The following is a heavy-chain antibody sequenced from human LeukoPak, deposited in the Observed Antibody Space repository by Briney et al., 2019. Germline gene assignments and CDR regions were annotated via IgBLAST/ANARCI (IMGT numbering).Heavy chain of an antibody. Sequence: SETLSLTCSVSRGSITSTTYYWGWIRQPPGKGLEWIGSFHYSGNIYYNPSLKSRVTISVDTSKNQFSLKLSSVTAADTAVYYCASQELLSDFDYWGQGTLVTVSS. CDR1: RGSITSTTYY. D-gene: IGHD1-26*01. CDR3: ASQELLSDFDY. V-gene: IGHV4-39*07. J-gene: IGHJ4*02. CDR2: FHYSGNI.